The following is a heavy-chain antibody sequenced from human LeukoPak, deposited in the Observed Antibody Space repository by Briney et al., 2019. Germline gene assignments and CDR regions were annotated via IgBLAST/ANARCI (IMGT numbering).Heavy chain of an antibody. Sequence: GGSLRLSCAASGFTFSSYAMSWVRQAPGKGLEWVSAISGSGGSTYYADSVKGRFNISRDNSKNTLYLQMNSLRAEDTAVYYCAKDTYYCSSTSCHIYYYYYGMDVWGQGTTVTVSS. J-gene: IGHJ6*02. CDR1: GFTFSSYA. V-gene: IGHV3-23*01. CDR3: AKDTYYCSSTSCHIYYYYYGMDV. CDR2: ISGSGGST. D-gene: IGHD2-2*02.